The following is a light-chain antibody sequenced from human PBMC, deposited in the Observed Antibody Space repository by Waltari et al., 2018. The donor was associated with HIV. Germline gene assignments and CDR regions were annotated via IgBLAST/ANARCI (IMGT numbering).Light chain of an antibody. CDR2: YAS. CDR1: QSIGSS. J-gene: IGKJ5*01. CDR3: QQSNGFPIT. V-gene: IGKV6D-21*02. Sequence: EIVLPQSPDFQSVTPKEKVTITCRASQSIGSSLHWYQQNPDQSPKLLIKYASQSISGFPSRFSGSVFVTDFTLTINTLEPEDAAAYYCQQSNGFPITFGQGTRLEIK.